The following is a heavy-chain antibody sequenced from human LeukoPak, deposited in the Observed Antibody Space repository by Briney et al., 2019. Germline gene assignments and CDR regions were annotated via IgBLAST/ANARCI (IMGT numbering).Heavy chain of an antibody. CDR3: ARDGSDYDSRGYYY. CDR2: IIPIFGTA. Sequence: ASVKVSCKASGGTFSSYAISWVRQAPGQGLEWMGGIIPIFGTANYAQKFQGRVTITTDESTSTAYMELSSLRSEDTAVYYCARDGSDYDSRGYYYWGQGTLVTVSS. J-gene: IGHJ4*02. D-gene: IGHD3-22*01. CDR1: GGTFSSYA. V-gene: IGHV1-69*05.